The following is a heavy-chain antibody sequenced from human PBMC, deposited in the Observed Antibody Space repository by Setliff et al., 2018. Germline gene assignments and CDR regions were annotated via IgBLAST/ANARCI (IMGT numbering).Heavy chain of an antibody. CDR1: GGSISSGSYY. CDR2: IYTSGST. D-gene: IGHD2-15*01. Sequence: SETLSLTCTVSGGSISSGSYYWSWIRQPAGRGLGWIGRIYTSGSTNYNPSLKSRVTISVDTSKNQSSLKLSSVTAADTAVYYCARSLGYCSGGSCYSEAPFDYWGQGTLVTVSS. J-gene: IGHJ4*02. CDR3: ARSLGYCSGGSCYSEAPFDY. V-gene: IGHV4-61*02.